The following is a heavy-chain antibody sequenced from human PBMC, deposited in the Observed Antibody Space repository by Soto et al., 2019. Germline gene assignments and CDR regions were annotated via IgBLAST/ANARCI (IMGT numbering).Heavy chain of an antibody. V-gene: IGHV1-69*13. D-gene: IGHD3-22*01. CDR3: AIYVSSCYYDEAKADY. CDR1: GGTFSSYA. J-gene: IGHJ4*02. CDR2: IIPIFGTA. Sequence: GSSVKVSCRASGGTFSSYAISWVRQAPGQGLEWMGGIIPIFGTANYAQKFQGRVTITADESTSTAYMELSSLRSEDTAVYYCAIYVSSCYYDEAKADYWGQGIAVTVAS.